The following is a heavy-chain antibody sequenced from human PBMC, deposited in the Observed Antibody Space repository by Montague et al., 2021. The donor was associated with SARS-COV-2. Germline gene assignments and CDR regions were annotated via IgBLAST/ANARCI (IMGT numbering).Heavy chain of an antibody. CDR1: GGSISSPDYY. CDR2: ISYTGRT. D-gene: IGHD2-8*01. CDR3: ARQLPSYCATNKCYPYYFYG. V-gene: IGHV4-39*01. J-gene: IGHJ4*02. Sequence: SETLSLTCTVSGGSISSPDYYWGWIRQSPGKGLEWIGSISYTGRTYYNPSLRSRVSFSMDTSKNHFSLSLSSVTVADTAVYFCARQLPSYCATNKCYPYYFYGWGLGALVTVSS.